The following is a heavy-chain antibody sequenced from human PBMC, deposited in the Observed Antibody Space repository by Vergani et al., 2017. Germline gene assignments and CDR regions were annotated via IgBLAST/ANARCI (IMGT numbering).Heavy chain of an antibody. Sequence: EVQLVESGGGLVQPGGSLRLSCAASGFTFTSYWMSWVRQAPGKGLEWVANIKQDGSEKYYVDSVKGRFTISRDNAKNSLYLQLNSLRAEDTAVYYCARDNWNYDAFDIWGQGTMVTVSS. J-gene: IGHJ3*02. CDR2: IKQDGSEK. CDR1: GFTFTSYW. V-gene: IGHV3-7*01. D-gene: IGHD1-7*01. CDR3: ARDNWNYDAFDI.